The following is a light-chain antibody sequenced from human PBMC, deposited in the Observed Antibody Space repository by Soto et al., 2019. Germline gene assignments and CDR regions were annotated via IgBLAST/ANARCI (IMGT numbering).Light chain of an antibody. J-gene: IGLJ3*02. CDR1: SSDVGDSDS. Sequence: QSALTQPRSVSGSFGQSVTISCTGTSSDVGDSDSVSWYQQHPGRAPKLMISGVDKRPSGVPDRFSGSKSGNTASLTISGLQSDDEADYYCCSYAGSHTWVFGGGTKVTVL. CDR3: CSYAGSHTWV. V-gene: IGLV2-11*01. CDR2: GVD.